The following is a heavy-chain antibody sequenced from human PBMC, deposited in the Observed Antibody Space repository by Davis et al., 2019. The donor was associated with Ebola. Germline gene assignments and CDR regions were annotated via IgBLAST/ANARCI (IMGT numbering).Heavy chain of an antibody. V-gene: IGHV6-1*01. CDR1: GDSVSSNSAA. D-gene: IGHD6-6*01. Sequence: SCAISGDSVSSNSAAWNWIRQSPSRGLEWLGRTYYRSKWYNDYALSVKSRITINPDTSKNQFSLQLNSVTPEDTAVYYCARGGYSNSSDYNWFDPWGQGTLVTVSS. J-gene: IGHJ5*02. CDR2: TYYRSKWYN. CDR3: ARGGYSNSSDYNWFDP.